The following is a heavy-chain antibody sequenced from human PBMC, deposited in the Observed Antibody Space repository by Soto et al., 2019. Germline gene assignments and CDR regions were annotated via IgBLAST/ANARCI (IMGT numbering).Heavy chain of an antibody. D-gene: IGHD3-3*01. CDR3: AKDPNYDFWSGYFGTGWFHP. V-gene: IGHV3-21*01. CDR1: GFSFSAYS. J-gene: IGHJ5*02. CDR2: ITGSSTYT. Sequence: EVQLVESGGGLVKPGGSLRLSCAASGFSFSAYSMNWVRQAPGKGLEWVSSITGSSTYTYYADSVKGRFTISRDNAKNSVYLQMNSLRAEDTAVYYCAKDPNYDFWSGYFGTGWFHPWGQGTLVTVSS.